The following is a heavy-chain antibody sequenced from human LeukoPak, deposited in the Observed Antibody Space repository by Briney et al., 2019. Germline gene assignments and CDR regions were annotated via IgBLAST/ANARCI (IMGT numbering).Heavy chain of an antibody. J-gene: IGHJ5*02. CDR1: GYSFTNYW. CDR3: ARQSSVLNSFDP. Sequence: GESLKISGKASGYSFTNYWVSWVRQMPGKGLEWMGRIDPGDSQTNYSPSFQGHVTISADKSISTAYLQWSSLKASDTAMYYCARQSSVLNSFDPWGQGTLVTVSS. V-gene: IGHV5-10-1*01. D-gene: IGHD5/OR15-5a*01. CDR2: IDPGDSQT.